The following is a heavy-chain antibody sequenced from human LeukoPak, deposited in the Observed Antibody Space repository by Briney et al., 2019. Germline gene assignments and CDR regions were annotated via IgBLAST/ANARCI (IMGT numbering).Heavy chain of an antibody. Sequence: SETLSLTCTVSGGSISSYYWSWIRQPPGKGLEWIGYVYYSGRTNYNPSLKSRVTISVDTSKNQFSLKLSSVTAADTAVYYSARTFSESYYYYGMDVWGQGTTVTVSS. V-gene: IGHV4-59*01. J-gene: IGHJ6*02. CDR2: VYYSGRT. D-gene: IGHD1-26*01. CDR1: GGSISSYY. CDR3: ARTFSESYYYYGMDV.